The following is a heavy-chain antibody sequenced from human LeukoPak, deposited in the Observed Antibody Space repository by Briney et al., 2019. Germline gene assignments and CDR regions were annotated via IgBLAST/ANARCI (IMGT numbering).Heavy chain of an antibody. D-gene: IGHD6-19*01. Sequence: GGSLRLSCAASGFTFSDYYMSWIRQAPGKGLEWVSYISSSSSYTNYADSVKGRFTISRDNSKNTLYLQMNSLRAEDTAVYYCAKHYSVAGNPRPYFDYWGQGTLVTVSS. J-gene: IGHJ4*02. CDR2: ISSSSSYT. CDR1: GFTFSDYY. CDR3: AKHYSVAGNPRPYFDY. V-gene: IGHV3-11*03.